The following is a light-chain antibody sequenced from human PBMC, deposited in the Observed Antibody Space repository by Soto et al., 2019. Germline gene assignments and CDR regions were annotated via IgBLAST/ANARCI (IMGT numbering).Light chain of an antibody. CDR3: QHRSNWPPYT. CDR1: QSVSSY. V-gene: IGKV3-11*01. CDR2: DAS. J-gene: IGKJ2*01. Sequence: EIVLTQSPATLSLSPGERATLSCRASQSVSSYLAWYQQKPGQAPRLLIYDASNRATGIPARFSGSGSGTALTLTIRRLEPEHFAVSYCQHRSNWPPYTFGEGTKLEIK.